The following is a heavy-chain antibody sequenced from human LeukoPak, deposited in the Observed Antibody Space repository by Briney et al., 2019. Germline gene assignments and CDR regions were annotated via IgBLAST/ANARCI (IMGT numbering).Heavy chain of an antibody. Sequence: GGSLRLSCAASGFTFSSYWMSWVRQAPGKGLEWVANIKQVGSEKYYVDSVKGRFTISRDNAKNSLYLQMNSLRAEDTAVYYCARDQPYYYDSSGHFFDYWGQGTLVTVSS. D-gene: IGHD3-22*01. J-gene: IGHJ4*02. CDR1: GFTFSSYW. CDR2: IKQVGSEK. V-gene: IGHV3-7*01. CDR3: ARDQPYYYDSSGHFFDY.